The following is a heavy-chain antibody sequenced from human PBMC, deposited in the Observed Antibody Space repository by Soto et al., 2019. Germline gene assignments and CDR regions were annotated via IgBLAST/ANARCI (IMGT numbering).Heavy chain of an antibody. J-gene: IGHJ5*01. CDR2: ITPYNGNV. CDR1: GWLFNFQY. Sequence: QMQLLQSRAEVKKTGSSVKISCKTSGWLFNFQYLHWVRQAPGQGLGWLGWITPYNGNVKYEQHYQSRSSLTRDNSLTLLFLELRDLRPDDTGLYYCARSATSGEQHWFDSWGQGALVTVSS. D-gene: IGHD7-27*01. CDR3: ARSATSGEQHWFDS. V-gene: IGHV1-45*02.